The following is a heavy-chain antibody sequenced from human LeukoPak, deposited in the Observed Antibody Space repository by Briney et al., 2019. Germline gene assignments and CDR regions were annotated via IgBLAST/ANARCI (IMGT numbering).Heavy chain of an antibody. CDR3: AKPTPPCSSTSCYLTSFDY. D-gene: IGHD2-2*01. J-gene: IGHJ4*02. Sequence: PGGSLRLSCAASGFTFSSYAMSWVRQAPGKGLEWVSAISGSGGSTYYADSVKGQFTISRGNSKNTLYLQMNRLRAEDTAVYYCAKPTPPCSSTSCYLTSFDYWGQGTLVTVSS. CDR2: ISGSGGST. CDR1: GFTFSSYA. V-gene: IGHV3-23*01.